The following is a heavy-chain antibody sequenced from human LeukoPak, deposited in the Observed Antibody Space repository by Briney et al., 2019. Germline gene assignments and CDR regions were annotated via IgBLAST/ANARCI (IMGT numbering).Heavy chain of an antibody. J-gene: IGHJ4*02. D-gene: IGHD3-10*01. CDR2: ISGSGGST. CDR1: GFTFSSYA. CDR3: AKGFFRARFGEIFDY. V-gene: IGHV3-23*01. Sequence: GGSLRLSCAASGFTFSSYAMSWVRQAPGKGLEWVSAISGSGGSTYYADSVKGRFTISRDNSKNTLYLQMNSLRADDTAVYYCAKGFFRARFGEIFDYWGQGTLVTVSS.